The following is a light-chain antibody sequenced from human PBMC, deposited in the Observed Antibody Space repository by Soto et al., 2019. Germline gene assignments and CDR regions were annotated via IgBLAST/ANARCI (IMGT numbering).Light chain of an antibody. J-gene: IGKJ5*01. CDR3: QQFDTLIT. Sequence: DIRMTQSPSSMSASXGDRVTISCQPGRDISFYLNRYQQTTGXASKLXIYDASILPAVVTSRFSGGGCGKDFIFTISMLHPEDVATYYCQQFDTLITFGQGTRLEIK. CDR1: RDISFY. CDR2: DAS. V-gene: IGKV1-33*01.